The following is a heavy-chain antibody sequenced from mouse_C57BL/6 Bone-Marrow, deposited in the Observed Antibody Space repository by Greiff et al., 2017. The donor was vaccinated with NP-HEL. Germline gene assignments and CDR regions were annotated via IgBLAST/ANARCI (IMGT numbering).Heavy chain of an antibody. CDR3: ARSPHIPLITTRDY. J-gene: IGHJ2*01. D-gene: IGHD1-2*01. V-gene: IGHV1-9*01. CDR1: GSTFTGYW. CDR2: ILPGSGSN. Sequence: VQLVESGAELMKPGASVKLSCPATGSTFTGYWIEWVKQRPGHGLEWLGEILPGSGSNHCNEKFKGKATFTADTSSNTAYMQLSSLTTEDSAIYYCARSPHIPLITTRDYWGQGTTLTVSS.